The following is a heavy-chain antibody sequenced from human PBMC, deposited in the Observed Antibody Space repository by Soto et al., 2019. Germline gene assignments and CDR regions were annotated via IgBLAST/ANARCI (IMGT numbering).Heavy chain of an antibody. CDR1: GYTFTSYA. D-gene: IGHD3-10*01. CDR3: ARAILWFGENPLDY. V-gene: IGHV1-3*01. Sequence: QVPLVQSGAEVKKPGASVKVSCKASGYTFTSYAMHWVRQAPGQRLEWMGWINAGNGNTKYSQKFQGRVTITRDTSASTAYMELSSLRSEDTAVYYCARAILWFGENPLDYWGQGTLVTVSS. CDR2: INAGNGNT. J-gene: IGHJ4*02.